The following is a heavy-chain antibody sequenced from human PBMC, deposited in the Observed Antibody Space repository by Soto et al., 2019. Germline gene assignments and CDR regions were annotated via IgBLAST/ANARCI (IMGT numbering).Heavy chain of an antibody. J-gene: IGHJ5*02. CDR3: ARDAYSYASRFDP. D-gene: IGHD5-18*01. CDR1: GFTFSSYS. V-gene: IGHV3-21*01. CDR2: ISSSSSYI. Sequence: GGSLRLSCAASGFTFSSYSMNWVRQAPGKGLEWVSSISSSSSYIYYADSVKGRFTISRDNAKNSLYLQMNSLRAEDTAVYYCARDAYSYASRFDPWGQGTLVTVSS.